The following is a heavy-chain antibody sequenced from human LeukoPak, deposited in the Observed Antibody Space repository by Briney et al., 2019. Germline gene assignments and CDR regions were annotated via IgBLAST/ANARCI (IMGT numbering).Heavy chain of an antibody. J-gene: IGHJ4*02. Sequence: ASVKVSCKASGYTFTSYYMHWVRQAPGQGLEWMGIIYPSGGSTSYAQKFQGRVTMTRDTSTSTVYMELSSLRSEDTAVYYCARTYYYDSSGYYPYYWGQGTLVTVSS. CDR1: GYTFTSYY. V-gene: IGHV1-46*01. D-gene: IGHD3-22*01. CDR3: ARTYYYDSSGYYPYY. CDR2: IYPSGGST.